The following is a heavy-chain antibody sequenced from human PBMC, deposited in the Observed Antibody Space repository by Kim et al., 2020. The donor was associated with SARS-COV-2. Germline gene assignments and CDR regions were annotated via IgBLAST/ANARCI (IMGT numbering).Heavy chain of an antibody. CDR3: ARVIGGTYRYTDY. Sequence: ASVKVSCKASGYTFTNNAISWERQAPGQGREWMGWINTDTGNPTYAQAFTRRFVFSVDTSVNTAYLQISSLEAEDTALYYCARVIGGTYRYTDYCGQGTLVTVAS. D-gene: IGHD3-16*02. J-gene: IGHJ4*02. V-gene: IGHV7-4-1*02. CDR1: GYTFTNNA. CDR2: INTDTGNP.